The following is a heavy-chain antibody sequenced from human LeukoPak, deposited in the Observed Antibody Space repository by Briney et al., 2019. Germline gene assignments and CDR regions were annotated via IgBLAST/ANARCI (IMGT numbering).Heavy chain of an antibody. CDR3: ARDSFSSSWLTNYYYYGMDV. Sequence: GGSLRLSCAASGFTFSSYSMNWVRQAPGKGLEWVSSISSSSSSYIYYADSVKGRFTISRDNAKNSLYLQMNSLRAEDTAVYYCARDSFSSSWLTNYYYYGMDVWGQGTTVTVSS. V-gene: IGHV3-21*01. J-gene: IGHJ6*02. D-gene: IGHD6-13*01. CDR1: GFTFSSYS. CDR2: ISSSSSSYI.